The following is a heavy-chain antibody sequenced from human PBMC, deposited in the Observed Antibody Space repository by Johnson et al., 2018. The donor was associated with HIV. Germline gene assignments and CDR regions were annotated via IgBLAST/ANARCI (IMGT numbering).Heavy chain of an antibody. CDR1: GFTFSSYA. J-gene: IGHJ3*02. CDR3: ATELLRTEHDVFDI. D-gene: IGHD3-10*01. CDR2: IKQDGSNK. Sequence: QMLLVESGGGVVQPGRSLRLSCAASGFTFSSYAMHWVRQAPGKGLEWVANIKQDGSNKYYADSVKGRFTISRDNSKNTLYLQMNSLRAEDTAVYYCATELLRTEHDVFDIWGQGTMVTVSS. V-gene: IGHV3-30*04.